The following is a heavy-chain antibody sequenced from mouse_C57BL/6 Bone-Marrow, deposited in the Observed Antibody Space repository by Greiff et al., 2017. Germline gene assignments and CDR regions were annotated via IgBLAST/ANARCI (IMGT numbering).Heavy chain of an antibody. V-gene: IGHV1-81*01. CDR3: ARRDDYGGYAMDY. D-gene: IGHD1-1*01. Sequence: VQLQQSGAELARPGASVKLSCKASGYTFTSYGISWVKQRPGPGLEWIGRIYPRSGNTYYNEKFKGKATLTADKSSSTAYMELRSLTSEDSAVYFCARRDDYGGYAMDYGGQGTSVTVAS. CDR1: GYTFTSYG. J-gene: IGHJ4*01. CDR2: IYPRSGNT.